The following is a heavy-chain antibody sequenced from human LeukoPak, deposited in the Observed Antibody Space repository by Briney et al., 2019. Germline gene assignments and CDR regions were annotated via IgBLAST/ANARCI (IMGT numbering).Heavy chain of an antibody. Sequence: SETLSLTCTVSGGSISSSSYYWGWIRQPPGKGLEWIGSIYYSGSTYYNPSLKSRVTISVDTSKNQFSLKLSSVTAADTAVYYCARQDAYGSRTGRDYWGQGTLVTVSS. CDR3: ARQDAYGSRTGRDY. CDR1: GGSISSSSYY. V-gene: IGHV4-39*01. CDR2: IYYSGST. J-gene: IGHJ4*02. D-gene: IGHD3-10*01.